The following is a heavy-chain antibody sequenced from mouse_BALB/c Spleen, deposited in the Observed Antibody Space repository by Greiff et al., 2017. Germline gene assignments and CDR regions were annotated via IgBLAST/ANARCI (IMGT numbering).Heavy chain of an antibody. Sequence: EVQLQQSGAELVKPGASVKLSCTASGFNIKDTYMHWVKQRPEQGLEWIGRIDPANGNTKYDPKFQGKATITADTSSNTAYLQLSSLTSEDTAVYYCALKLYDYDLSGPYWGQGTTLTVSS. CDR3: ALKLYDYDLSGPY. J-gene: IGHJ2*01. D-gene: IGHD2-4*01. CDR1: GFNIKDTY. V-gene: IGHV14-3*02. CDR2: IDPANGNT.